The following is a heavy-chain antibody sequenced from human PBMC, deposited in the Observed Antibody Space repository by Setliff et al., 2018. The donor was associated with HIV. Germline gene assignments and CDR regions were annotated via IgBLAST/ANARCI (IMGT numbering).Heavy chain of an antibody. D-gene: IGHD3-10*01. CDR3: VRQGLTMNRGVPAPILYYFDY. CDR2: MYYRGTT. CDR1: GGSIIGSSYY. V-gene: IGHV4-39*01. Sequence: PSETLSLTCTVSGGSIIGSSYYWGWIRQPPGKGLEWIGTMYYRGTTYNNPSLKSRVTFSADTSKNQFSLNLNSVTATDTAVYYCVRQGLTMNRGVPAPILYYFDYWGQGILVTSPQ. J-gene: IGHJ4*02.